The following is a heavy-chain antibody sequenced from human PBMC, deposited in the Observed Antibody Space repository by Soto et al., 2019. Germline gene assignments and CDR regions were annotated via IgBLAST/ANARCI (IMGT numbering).Heavy chain of an antibody. D-gene: IGHD4-17*01. Sequence: GGSLRLSCAASGFTFSRFWMSWVRQAPGKGLEWVANIKQDGSKNNYVDSVKGRFTISRDNAKNSLYLQMNNLRAEDTAVYYCARDEGVAVTTFRFDYWGQGTLVTVSS. CDR3: ARDEGVAVTTFRFDY. CDR2: IKQDGSKN. J-gene: IGHJ4*02. CDR1: GFTFSRFW. V-gene: IGHV3-7*01.